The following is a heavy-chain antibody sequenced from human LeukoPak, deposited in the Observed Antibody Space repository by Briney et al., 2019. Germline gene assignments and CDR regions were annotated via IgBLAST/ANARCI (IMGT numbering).Heavy chain of an antibody. Sequence: ASVKVSCKASGHTFTGYYMHWVRQAPGQGLEWMGIINPSGGSTSYAQKFQGRVTMTRDMSTSTVYMELSSLRSEDTAVYYCARASRSGYYTGMGAFDIWGQGTMVTVSS. CDR1: GHTFTGYY. J-gene: IGHJ3*02. V-gene: IGHV1-46*01. CDR3: ARASRSGYYTGMGAFDI. D-gene: IGHD3-3*01. CDR2: INPSGGST.